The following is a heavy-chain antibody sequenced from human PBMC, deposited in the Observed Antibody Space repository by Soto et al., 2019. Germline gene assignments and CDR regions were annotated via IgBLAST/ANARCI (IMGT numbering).Heavy chain of an antibody. CDR3: AKDGTTGGQHYYGMDV. CDR2: IGRGDDK. D-gene: IGHD2-15*01. Sequence: PGGSRRLSSEAAGFTCSDYVMNWVRHDTGKGLEWVSTIGRGDDKYYADSVKGRFTISRDTSKNTLFLQMNSLRAEDTALYFCAKDGTTGGQHYYGMDVWGQGTTVTVSS. J-gene: IGHJ6*02. V-gene: IGHV3-23*01. CDR1: GFTCSDYV.